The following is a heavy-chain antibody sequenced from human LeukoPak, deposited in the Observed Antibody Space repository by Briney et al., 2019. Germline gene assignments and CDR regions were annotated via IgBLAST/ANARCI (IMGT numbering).Heavy chain of an antibody. CDR1: GYSFTTYW. V-gene: IGHV5-51*01. J-gene: IGHJ4*02. D-gene: IGHD1-26*01. CDR3: ATRIDGTYY. CDR2: ITPDNSDT. Sequence: GESLKISCKGFGYSFTTYWIGWMRQMPGRGLEWMAIITPDNSDTQYSPSLQGQVTISADKSISTAYLQWSSLKASDSAMYYCATRIDGTYYWGQGTLVTVSS.